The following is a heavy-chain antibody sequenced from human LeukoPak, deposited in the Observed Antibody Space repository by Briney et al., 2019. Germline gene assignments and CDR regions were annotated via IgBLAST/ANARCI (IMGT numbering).Heavy chain of an antibody. CDR3: AKDKGTYYYDSSGYSLYFDY. CDR1: GFTFDDYA. J-gene: IGHJ4*02. V-gene: IGHV3-9*01. D-gene: IGHD3-22*01. CDR2: ISWNSGSI. Sequence: PGGSPRLSCAASGFTFDDYAMHWVRQAPGKGLEWVSGISWNSGSIGYADSVKGRFTISRDNAKNSLYLQMNSLRAEDTALYYCAKDKGTYYYDSSGYSLYFDYWGQGTLVTVSS.